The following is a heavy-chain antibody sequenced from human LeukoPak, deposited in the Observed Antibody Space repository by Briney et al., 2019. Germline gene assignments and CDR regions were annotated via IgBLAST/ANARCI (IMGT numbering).Heavy chain of an antibody. CDR3: ARRSMVRGVMAY. CDR2: INPNSGGT. CDR1: GYTFTGYY. D-gene: IGHD3-10*01. J-gene: IGHJ4*02. Sequence: ASVKVSCKASGYTFTGYYIHWIRQAPGQGLEWMGWINPNSGGTNYAQKFQGRVTMTRDTSISTAYMELSRLRSDDTAVYYCARRSMVRGVMAYWGQGTLVTVSS. V-gene: IGHV1-2*02.